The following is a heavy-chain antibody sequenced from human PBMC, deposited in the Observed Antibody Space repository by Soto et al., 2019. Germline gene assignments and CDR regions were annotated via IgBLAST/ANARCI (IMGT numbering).Heavy chain of an antibody. CDR3: ARDNNYGDYNWFDP. CDR1: GFSISSGYF. D-gene: IGHD4-17*01. V-gene: IGHV4-38-2*02. J-gene: IGHJ5*02. Sequence: NPSETLSLTCAVSGFSISSGYFWGWIRQPPGKGPEWLGSIYHSGTTYYNPSVKGRVTISVDTSKNQFSLKLSSVTAADTAVYYCARDNNYGDYNWFDPWGQGTLVTVSS. CDR2: IYHSGTT.